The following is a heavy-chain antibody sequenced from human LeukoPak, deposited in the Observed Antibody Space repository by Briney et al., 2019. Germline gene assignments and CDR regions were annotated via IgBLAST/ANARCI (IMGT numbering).Heavy chain of an antibody. Sequence: WRTLCLHLASSGFTLRSYRPHWVLQAPAMGLEWVAVVWYDGSEKYYADSVKGRFTISRDNSKTTLYLQMNSLRAQDTAIYYCARAPGDPYYFFCPRAQGPLVP. CDR3: ARAPGDPYYFFCP. CDR1: GFTLRSYR. V-gene: IGHV3-33*01. CDR2: VWYDGSEK. J-gene: IGHJ1*01. D-gene: IGHD2/OR15-2a*01.